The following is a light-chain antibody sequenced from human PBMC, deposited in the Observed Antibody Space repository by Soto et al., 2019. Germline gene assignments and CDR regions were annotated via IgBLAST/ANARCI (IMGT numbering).Light chain of an antibody. Sequence: QSALTQSRSVSASPGQSVIISCTGTSSDVGNYNYVSWYQQHPGKAPKLMIFDVSRRPSGVPDRFSGSKSGNTASLTISGLQAEDEADYYCCSLAGSCTVVFGGGTKVTVL. V-gene: IGLV2-11*01. J-gene: IGLJ2*01. CDR1: SSDVGNYNY. CDR3: CSLAGSCTVV. CDR2: DVS.